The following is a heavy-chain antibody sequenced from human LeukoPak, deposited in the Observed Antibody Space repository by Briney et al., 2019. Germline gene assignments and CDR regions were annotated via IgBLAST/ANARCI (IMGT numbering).Heavy chain of an antibody. D-gene: IGHD5-12*01. Sequence: ASVKVSCKVSGYTLTELSMHWVRQAPGKGLEWMGGLDPEDGETIYAQKFQGRVTMTEGTSTDTAYMELSSLRSEDTAVYYCATQSAYSGYDWEDYWGQGTLVTVSS. J-gene: IGHJ4*02. CDR1: GYTLTELS. CDR3: ATQSAYSGYDWEDY. CDR2: LDPEDGET. V-gene: IGHV1-24*01.